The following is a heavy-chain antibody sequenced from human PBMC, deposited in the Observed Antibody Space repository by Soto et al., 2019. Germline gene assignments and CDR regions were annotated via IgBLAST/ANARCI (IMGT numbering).Heavy chain of an antibody. CDR1: GGSISSRNW. V-gene: IGHV4-4*02. CDR3: ARFSNGYRYCDY. J-gene: IGHJ4*02. CDR2: NYHSGST. Sequence: QVQLQESGPGLVTPSGNLSLTCAVSGGSISSRNWWRWVRQPPGKGLEWIGENYHSGSTNYNPSLKTRVTISVHKSKNQFSLKLSSLTAADTSVYYCARFSNGYRYCDYWGQGTLVTFSS. D-gene: IGHD5-18*01.